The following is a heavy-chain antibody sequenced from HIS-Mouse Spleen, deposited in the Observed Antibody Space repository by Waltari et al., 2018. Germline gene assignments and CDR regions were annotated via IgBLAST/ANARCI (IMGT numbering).Heavy chain of an antibody. V-gene: IGHV4-39*07. Sequence: QLQLQESGPGLVKPSETLSLTCTVSGGSISSSSYYWGWIRQPPGKGLEWIGSIYYSGGPYYNPSLKSRVTIPVDTSKIQFSLKLSSVTAADTAVYYCAREIPYSSSWYDWYFDLWGRGTLVTVSS. J-gene: IGHJ2*01. CDR3: AREIPYSSSWYDWYFDL. CDR2: IYYSGGP. CDR1: GGSISSSSYY. D-gene: IGHD6-13*01.